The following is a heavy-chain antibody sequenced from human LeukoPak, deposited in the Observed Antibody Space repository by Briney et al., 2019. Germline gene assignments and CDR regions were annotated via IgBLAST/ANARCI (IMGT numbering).Heavy chain of an antibody. J-gene: IGHJ3*01. CDR3: GKDPNGDYVGAFDF. D-gene: IGHD4-17*01. CDR1: GFPFSDYA. Sequence: GSLRLSFSASGFPFSDYALIWVRQAPGKGLEWISAIRGTGGTTYYADSVKGRCTISRDNSRNTVYLQMNSLRAEDTALYFCGKDPNGDYVGAFDFWGPGTMVTVSS. V-gene: IGHV3-23*01. CDR2: IRGTGGTT.